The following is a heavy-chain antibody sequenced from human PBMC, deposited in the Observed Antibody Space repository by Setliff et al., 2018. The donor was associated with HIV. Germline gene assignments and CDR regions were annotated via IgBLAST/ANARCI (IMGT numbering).Heavy chain of an antibody. CDR1: GYSISSNDW. CDR2: IYYSGSI. J-gene: IGHJ4*02. Sequence: PSETLSLTCVVSGYSISSNDWWGWIRQSPGKGLEWIGYIYYSGSIYYNPSLKSRVTMSVDMSKNQFSLKLSSVTAADTAVYYCARDPHDYGDLPRCFDYWGQGALVTVSS. D-gene: IGHD4-17*01. V-gene: IGHV4-28*03. CDR3: ARDPHDYGDLPRCFDY.